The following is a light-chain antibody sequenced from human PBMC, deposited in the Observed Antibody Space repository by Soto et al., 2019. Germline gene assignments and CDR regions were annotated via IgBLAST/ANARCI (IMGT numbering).Light chain of an antibody. CDR1: SSNIGSNT. J-gene: IGLJ1*01. Sequence: QSVLTQPPSASGTPGQRVTISCSGSSSNIGSNTVNWYQQLPGTAPKLLIYSNNQRPSGVPDRFSGSKSGTSASLAIGGLHSEDAVVYYCAPGDDPRNGHYVFGTGTNRTVL. CDR3: APGDDPRNGHYV. V-gene: IGLV1-44*01. CDR2: SNN.